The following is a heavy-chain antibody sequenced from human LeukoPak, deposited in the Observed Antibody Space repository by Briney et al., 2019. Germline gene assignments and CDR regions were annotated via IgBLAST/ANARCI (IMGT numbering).Heavy chain of an antibody. J-gene: IGHJ4*02. V-gene: IGHV3-23*01. D-gene: IGHD6-19*01. CDR2: ITTSGRGT. CDR3: AKVEPGSLAVAGTLDY. Sequence: GGSLRLSCAASGLTFSTYSMRWVRQAPGKGLEWVSTITTSGRGTHYADSVKGRFSISRDNSKNTLYLQMNSLRAEDTAVYYCAKVEPGSLAVAGTLDYWGQGTLVTVSS. CDR1: GLTFSTYS.